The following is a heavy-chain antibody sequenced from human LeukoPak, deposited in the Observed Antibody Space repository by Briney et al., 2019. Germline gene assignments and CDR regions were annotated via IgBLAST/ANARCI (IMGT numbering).Heavy chain of an antibody. V-gene: IGHV3-23*01. Sequence: GGSLRLSCAASGFTFSSYAMSWVRHAPGNGLELVSAISGSGGSTYYADSVKGRFTISRDNPKNTLYLQMNSLRAEDTAVYYCAKDHGHRRGYYYGMDVWGLGTTVTVSS. D-gene: IGHD3-16*01. CDR3: AKDHGHRRGYYYGMDV. CDR2: ISGSGGST. CDR1: GFTFSSYA. J-gene: IGHJ6*02.